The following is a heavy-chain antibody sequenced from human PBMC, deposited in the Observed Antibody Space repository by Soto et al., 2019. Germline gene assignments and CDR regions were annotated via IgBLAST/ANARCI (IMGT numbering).Heavy chain of an antibody. CDR1: GGSFSGYY. CDR3: ARERAGAGTDGGWLDP. CDR2: INHSGST. D-gene: IGHD6-13*01. J-gene: IGHJ5*02. Sequence: PSETLSLTCAVYGGSFSGYYWSWIRQPPGKGLEWIGEINHSGSTNYNPSLKSRVTISVDTSKNQFSLKLSSVTAADTAVYYCARERAGAGTDGGWLDPWGQGTLVTVYS. V-gene: IGHV4-34*01.